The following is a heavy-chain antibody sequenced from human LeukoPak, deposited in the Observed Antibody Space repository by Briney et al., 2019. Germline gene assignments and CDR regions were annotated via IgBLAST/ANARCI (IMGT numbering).Heavy chain of an antibody. CDR3: AKSYYYCDSSGYYDY. V-gene: IGHV3-23*01. D-gene: IGHD3-22*01. CDR2: ISGSGGST. CDR1: GFTFSSYA. J-gene: IGHJ4*02. Sequence: GGSLRLSCAASGFTFSSYAMSWVRQAPGKGLEWVSAISGSGGSTYYAASVKGRFTISRNNSKNTLYLQMNSLRAEDTAVYYCAKSYYYCDSSGYYDYWGQGTLVTVSS.